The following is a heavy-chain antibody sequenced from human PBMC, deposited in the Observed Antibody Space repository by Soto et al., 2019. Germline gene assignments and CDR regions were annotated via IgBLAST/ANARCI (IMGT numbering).Heavy chain of an antibody. CDR3: ATSRIAAVNWFDS. Sequence: PGESLKISCKGSGYNFVSYWIGWVRQMPGEGLEWMGIIYPRDSDTRYSPSFQGQVTISADKSISTAYLQWSSLKASDTAMYYCATSRIAAVNWFDSWGQGTQVTVSS. D-gene: IGHD6-25*01. CDR2: IYPRDSDT. J-gene: IGHJ5*01. CDR1: GYNFVSYW. V-gene: IGHV5-51*01.